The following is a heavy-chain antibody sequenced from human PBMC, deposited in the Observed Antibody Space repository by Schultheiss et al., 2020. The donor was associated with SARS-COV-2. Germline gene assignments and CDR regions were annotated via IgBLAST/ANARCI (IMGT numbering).Heavy chain of an antibody. Sequence: SETLSLTCAVYGGSFSGYSWSWIRQPPGKGLEWIGRIYTSGSTNYNPSLKSRVTMSVDTSKNQFSLKLSSVTAADTAVYYCARGLDTAGRVSWFDPWGQGTLVTVTS. CDR3: ARGLDTAGRVSWFDP. J-gene: IGHJ5*02. V-gene: IGHV4-59*10. CDR1: GGSFSGYS. D-gene: IGHD2-21*02. CDR2: IYTSGST.